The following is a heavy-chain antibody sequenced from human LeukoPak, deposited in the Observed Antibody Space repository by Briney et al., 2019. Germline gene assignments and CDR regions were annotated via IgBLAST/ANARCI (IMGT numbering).Heavy chain of an antibody. CDR2: IYYSGST. J-gene: IGHJ3*02. Sequence: SETLSLTCTVSGGSISSYYWNWIRQPPGKGLEWIGYIYYSGSTNYNPSLKSRVTISVDTSKNQFSLKLSSVTAADTAVYYCARSLYYYGSDSFDIWGQGTMVSVSS. V-gene: IGHV4-59*01. D-gene: IGHD3-10*01. CDR1: GGSISSYY. CDR3: ARSLYYYGSDSFDI.